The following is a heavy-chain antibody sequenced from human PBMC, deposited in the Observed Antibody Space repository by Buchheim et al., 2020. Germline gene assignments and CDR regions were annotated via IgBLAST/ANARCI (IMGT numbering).Heavy chain of an antibody. CDR2: ISTSGTTI. CDR1: GFTFSDYY. Sequence: QVHLVESGGGLVKPGGSLRLSCAASGFTFSDYYMSWIRQAPGKGLEWISYISTSGTTIYYADSVKGRFTISRDNPQNSLFLQMNSLRAEDTAVYYCARDRPLYTGYDLLDYWGQGTL. J-gene: IGHJ4*02. V-gene: IGHV3-11*01. CDR3: ARDRPLYTGYDLLDY. D-gene: IGHD5-12*01.